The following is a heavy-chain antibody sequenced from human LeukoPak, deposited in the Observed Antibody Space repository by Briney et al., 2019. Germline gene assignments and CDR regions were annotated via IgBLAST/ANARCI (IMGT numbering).Heavy chain of an antibody. J-gene: IGHJ3*02. V-gene: IGHV3-30-3*01. D-gene: IGHD6-19*01. CDR3: ARDRTKQWLDDAFDI. CDR1: GFTFSSYA. Sequence: GGSLNLSCAASGFTFSSYAMHWVGQAPGKGLEWVAVISYDGSDKYYADSVKARFTISRDNSKNTLYLQMNSLRAEDTAVYYCARDRTKQWLDDAFDIWGQGTMVTVSS. CDR2: ISYDGSDK.